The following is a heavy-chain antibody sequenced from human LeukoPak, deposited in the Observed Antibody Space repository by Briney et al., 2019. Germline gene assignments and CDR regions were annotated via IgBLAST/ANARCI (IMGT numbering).Heavy chain of an antibody. V-gene: IGHV1-2*02. J-gene: IGHJ4*02. D-gene: IGHD5-12*01. Sequence: ASVKVSCKASGYSFTAYAIHWVRQTPGQGLDWMGWINPKNGDPNYAQNFQGRVTVTRDTSITTVYMELSRLTSDDTAIYYCARVTQTYSGYDFGDYWGQGTLVTVSS. CDR1: GYSFTAYA. CDR2: INPKNGDP. CDR3: ARVTQTYSGYDFGDY.